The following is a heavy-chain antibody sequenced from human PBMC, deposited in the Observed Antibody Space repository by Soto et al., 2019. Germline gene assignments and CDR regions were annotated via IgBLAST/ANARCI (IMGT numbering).Heavy chain of an antibody. CDR1: AFTFSDYA. Sequence: EVQLLESGGGLVQPGGSLRLSCAASAFTFSDYAMNWVRQAPGKGLEWVSQITAGGNTYYSDSVKGRFTISRDNSKNTLYLQMNSLRAEDTAVYYCAKGPTATTTRADYWGQGILVTVSS. V-gene: IGHV3-23*01. D-gene: IGHD1-1*01. CDR3: AKGPTATTTRADY. CDR2: ITAGGNT. J-gene: IGHJ4*02.